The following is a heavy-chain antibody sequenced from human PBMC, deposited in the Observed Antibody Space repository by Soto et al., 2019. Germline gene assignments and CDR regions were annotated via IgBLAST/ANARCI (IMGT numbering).Heavy chain of an antibody. V-gene: IGHV4-34*01. CDR3: ARGRGQPLLLSG. CDR2: INHSGST. Sequence: SETLSLTCAVYGGSFSGYYWSWIRQPPGKGLEWIGEINHSGSTNYNPSLKSRVTISVDTSKNQFSLKLSSVTAADTAVYYCARGRGQPLLLSGWGQGTLVTVSS. CDR1: GGSFSGYY. D-gene: IGHD2-21*02. J-gene: IGHJ4*02.